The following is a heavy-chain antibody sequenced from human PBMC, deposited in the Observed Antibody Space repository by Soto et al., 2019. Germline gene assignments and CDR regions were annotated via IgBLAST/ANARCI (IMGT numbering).Heavy chain of an antibody. Sequence: QVQLQESGPGLVKPSGTLSLTCAVSGGSISSNNWWSWVRQPPGKGLEWIGGIYHSGSTNYNPSLKSRVTVSVDKSKNQFSLKLSSVTAADTAVYYCARAFWSGYYIYFDYWGQGTLVTVSS. CDR1: GGSISSNNW. CDR2: IYHSGST. J-gene: IGHJ4*02. CDR3: ARAFWSGYYIYFDY. D-gene: IGHD3-3*01. V-gene: IGHV4-4*02.